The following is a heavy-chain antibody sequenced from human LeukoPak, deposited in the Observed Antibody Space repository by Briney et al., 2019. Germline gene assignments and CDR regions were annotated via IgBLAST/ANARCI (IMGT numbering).Heavy chain of an antibody. CDR1: GFTVGSNE. J-gene: IGHJ4*02. D-gene: IGHD6-19*01. CDR2: ISGGST. V-gene: IGHV3-38-3*01. CDR3: TDY. Sequence: SGGSLRLSCAASGFTVGSNEMSWVRQAPGKGLEWVSSISGGSTYYADSRKGRFTISRDNSKNTLHLQMNSLRAEDTVGSGWTDYWGQGTLVTVSS.